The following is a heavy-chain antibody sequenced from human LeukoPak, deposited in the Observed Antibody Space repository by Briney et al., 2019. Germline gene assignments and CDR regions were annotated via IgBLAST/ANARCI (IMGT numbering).Heavy chain of an antibody. J-gene: IGHJ5*02. V-gene: IGHV3-21*01. D-gene: IGHD6-13*01. CDR1: GFTFSSYS. Sequence: GGSLRLSCAASGFTFSSYSMNWVRQAPGKGLEWVSSISSSSSYIYYADSVKGRFTISRDNAKNSLYLQMNSLRAEDTAVYYCARGGLSSSWYNWFDPWGQGTLVTVSS. CDR3: ARGGLSSSWYNWFDP. CDR2: ISSSSSYI.